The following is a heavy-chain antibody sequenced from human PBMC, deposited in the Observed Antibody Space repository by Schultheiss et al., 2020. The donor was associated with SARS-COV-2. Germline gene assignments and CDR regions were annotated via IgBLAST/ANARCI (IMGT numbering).Heavy chain of an antibody. D-gene: IGHD6-6*01. CDR1: GGSFSGYY. Sequence: TLSLTCAVYGGSFSGYYWSWIRQPPGKALEWLARIDWDDDKYYSTSLKSRLTISKDTSKNQVVLTMTNMDPVDTATYYCAHSPYSSSPHFDYWGQGTLVTVSS. CDR2: IDWDDDK. V-gene: IGHV2-70*12. J-gene: IGHJ4*02. CDR3: AHSPYSSSPHFDY.